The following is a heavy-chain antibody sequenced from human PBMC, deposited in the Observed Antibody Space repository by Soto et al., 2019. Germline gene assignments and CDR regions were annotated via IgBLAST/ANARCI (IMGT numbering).Heavy chain of an antibody. CDR1: GGSIDSGDYY. V-gene: IGHV4-61*08. Sequence: QVQLQESGPGLVKPLETLSLTCTVSGGSIDSGDYYWSWIRQPPGKGLEWIGYVYYSGTTNYNPFLKSRVTLSLDKSKNQFSLKMNSVTAADTAVYYCARVGSSCHSGGCYYYYGLGVWGQGTTVAISS. CDR3: ARVGSSCHSGGCYYYYGLGV. CDR2: VYYSGTT. D-gene: IGHD1-26*01. J-gene: IGHJ6*02.